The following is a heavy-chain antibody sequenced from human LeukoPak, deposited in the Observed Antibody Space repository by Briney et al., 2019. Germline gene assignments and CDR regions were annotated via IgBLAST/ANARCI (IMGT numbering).Heavy chain of an antibody. CDR1: GFTVSSNY. V-gene: IGHV3-53*01. J-gene: IGHJ4*02. CDR2: IYSGGST. Sequence: GGSLRLSCAASGFTVSSNYMSWVRQAPGKGLEWVSVIYSGGSTYYADSVKGRFTISRDNSKNTLYLQMNSLRAEDTAVYYCARGPDKPSYGSGSYNADYWGQGTLVTVSS. CDR3: ARGPDKPSYGSGSYNADY. D-gene: IGHD3-10*01.